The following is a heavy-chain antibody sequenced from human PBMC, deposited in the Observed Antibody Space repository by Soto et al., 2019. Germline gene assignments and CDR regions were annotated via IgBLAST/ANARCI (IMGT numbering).Heavy chain of an antibody. V-gene: IGHV3-30*18. CDR2: VSHDGRNT. D-gene: IGHD6-19*01. CDR3: AKGGRQWLVTSDFNY. Sequence: VQLVESGGGVVQPGRSLRLSCEASGFPFSDYAMHWVRQAPGKGLEWGPVVSHDGRNTHYADSVRGRFTISRDSSKNTVSLEMTSLRAEDTAVYYCAKGGRQWLVTSDFNYWGQGALVTVSS. J-gene: IGHJ4*02. CDR1: GFPFSDYA.